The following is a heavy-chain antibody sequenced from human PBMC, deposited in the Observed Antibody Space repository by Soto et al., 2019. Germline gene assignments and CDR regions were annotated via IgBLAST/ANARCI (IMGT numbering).Heavy chain of an antibody. J-gene: IGHJ6*02. Sequence: SVKVSCKASGGTFSSYAISWVRQAPGQGLEWMGGIIPIFGTANYAQKFQGRVTITADESTSTAYMELSSLRSEDTAVYYCARAFGYSGYDYYYGMDVWGQGTTVTVSS. D-gene: IGHD5-12*01. CDR3: ARAFGYSGYDYYYGMDV. V-gene: IGHV1-69*13. CDR2: IIPIFGTA. CDR1: GGTFSSYA.